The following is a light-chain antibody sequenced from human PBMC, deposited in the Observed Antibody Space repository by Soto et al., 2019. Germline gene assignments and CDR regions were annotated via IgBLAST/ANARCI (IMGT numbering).Light chain of an antibody. V-gene: IGLV1-44*01. CDR3: AAWDDSLDGVV. CDR2: NNN. CDR1: SSNIGVNN. J-gene: IGLJ2*01. Sequence: QSVLTQPPSASATPGQMVTISCSGSSSNIGVNNVNWYQQFPGTAPKLLIYNNNQRPSGVPDRFSGSKSGTSASLAISGLQSEDEANFYCAAWDDSLDGVVFGGGTKLPS.